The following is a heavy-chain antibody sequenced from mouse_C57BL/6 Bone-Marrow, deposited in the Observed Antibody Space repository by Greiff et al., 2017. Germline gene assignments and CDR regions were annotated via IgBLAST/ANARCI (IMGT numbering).Heavy chain of an antibody. CDR3: TRDGYDGFDY. Sequence: EVKLMESGEGLVKPGGSLKLSCAASGFTFSSYAMSWVRQTPEKRLEWVAYISSGGDYIYYADTVKGRFTISRDNARNTLYLQMSSLKSEDTAMYYCTRDGYDGFDYWGQGTTLTVSS. J-gene: IGHJ2*01. CDR1: GFTFSSYA. CDR2: ISSGGDYI. D-gene: IGHD2-2*01. V-gene: IGHV5-9-1*02.